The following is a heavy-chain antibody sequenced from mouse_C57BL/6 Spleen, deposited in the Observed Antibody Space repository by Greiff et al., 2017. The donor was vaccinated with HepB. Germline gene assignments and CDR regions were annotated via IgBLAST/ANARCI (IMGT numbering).Heavy chain of an antibody. CDR1: GYTFTSYW. CDR3: ARYDYDRYYYAMDY. V-gene: IGHV1-61*01. Sequence: QVQLQQPGAELVRPGSSVKLSCKASGYTFTSYWMDWVKQRPGQGLEWIGNIYPSDSETHYNQKFKDKATLTVDKSSSTAYMQLSSLTSEDSAVYYCARYDYDRYYYAMDYWGQGTSVTVSS. CDR2: IYPSDSET. D-gene: IGHD2-4*01. J-gene: IGHJ4*01.